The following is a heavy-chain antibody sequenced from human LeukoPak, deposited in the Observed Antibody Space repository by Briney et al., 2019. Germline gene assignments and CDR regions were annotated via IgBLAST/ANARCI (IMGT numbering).Heavy chain of an antibody. D-gene: IGHD6-19*01. CDR1: GYSISSGYY. CDR2: IYHSGST. V-gene: IGHV4-38-2*02. CDR3: ASHGYSSGWYYFDY. J-gene: IGHJ4*02. Sequence: SETLSLTCTVSGYSISSGYYWGWIRQPPGKGLEWIGSIYHSGSTYYNPSLKSRVTISVDTSKNQFSLKLSSVTAADTAVYYCASHGYSSGWYYFDYWGQGTLVTVSS.